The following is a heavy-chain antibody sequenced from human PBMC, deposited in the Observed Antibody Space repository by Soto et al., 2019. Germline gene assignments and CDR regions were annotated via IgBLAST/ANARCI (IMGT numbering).Heavy chain of an antibody. D-gene: IGHD4-17*01. CDR2: ISAYNGNT. Sequence: QVQLVQSGAEVKKPGASVKVSCKASGYTFTSYGISWVRQAPGQGLEWMGWISAYNGNTNYAQKLKGRVTMTTDTSTSTAYMELRSLRSDDTAVYYCARLNDYGDYEEFYYYFDYWGQGTLVTVSS. CDR1: GYTFTSYG. CDR3: ARLNDYGDYEEFYYYFDY. J-gene: IGHJ4*02. V-gene: IGHV1-18*01.